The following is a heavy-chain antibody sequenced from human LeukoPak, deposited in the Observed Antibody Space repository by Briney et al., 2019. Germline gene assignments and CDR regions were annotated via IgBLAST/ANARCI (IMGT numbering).Heavy chain of an antibody. CDR3: ARDDCSGGSCYSFDP. J-gene: IGHJ5*02. CDR2: INPSGGST. Sequence: ASVKVSCKASGYTFTSYYMHWVRQAPGQGLEWMGIINPSGGSTSYAQKFQGRVTMTRDTSTSTVYMELSSLRSEDTAVYYCARDDCSGGSCYSFDPWGQGTLVAVSS. V-gene: IGHV1-46*01. D-gene: IGHD2-15*01. CDR1: GYTFTSYY.